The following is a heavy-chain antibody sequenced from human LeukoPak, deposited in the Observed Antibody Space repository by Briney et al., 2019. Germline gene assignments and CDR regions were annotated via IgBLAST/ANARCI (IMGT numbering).Heavy chain of an antibody. J-gene: IGHJ6*02. Sequence: GGSLRLSCAASGFTFSSYSMTWVRQAPGKGLEWVSSISSSSSYIYYADSVKGRFTISRDNAKNSLYLQMNSLRAEDTAVYYCARDGNTAMSYYYYGMDVWGQGTTVTVSS. CDR2: ISSSSSYI. CDR3: ARDGNTAMSYYYYGMDV. D-gene: IGHD5-18*01. V-gene: IGHV3-21*01. CDR1: GFTFSSYS.